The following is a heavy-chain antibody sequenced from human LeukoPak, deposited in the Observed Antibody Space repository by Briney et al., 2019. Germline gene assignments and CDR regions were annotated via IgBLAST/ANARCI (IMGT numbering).Heavy chain of an antibody. CDR1: EFSFITYW. CDR2: IKQDGSEK. V-gene: IGHV3-7*01. Sequence: GGSLRLSCAASEFSFITYWMTWVRQAPGKGLEWVAKIKQDGSEKYYVDSVKGRFTISRDNARNSLYLQMNSLRAEDTAVYYCAELGITMIGGVWGKGTTVTISS. D-gene: IGHD3-10*02. J-gene: IGHJ6*04. CDR3: AELGITMIGGV.